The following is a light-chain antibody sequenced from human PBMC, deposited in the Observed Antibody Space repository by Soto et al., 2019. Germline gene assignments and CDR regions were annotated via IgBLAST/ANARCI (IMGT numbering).Light chain of an antibody. CDR2: DAS. CDR1: QSVSSY. V-gene: IGKV3-11*01. CDR3: QQRSNWPPIT. J-gene: IGKJ5*01. Sequence: EIVLTQSPATLSVSPGETATLSCRASQSVSSYLAWYQQKPGQAPRLLIYDASNRATGIPARFSGGGSGTDCTLTIDNLEPEDFAIYYCQQRSNWPPITFGQGTRLEI.